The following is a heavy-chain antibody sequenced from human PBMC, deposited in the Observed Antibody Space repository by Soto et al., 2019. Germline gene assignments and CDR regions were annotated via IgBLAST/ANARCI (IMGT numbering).Heavy chain of an antibody. CDR2: ISYDGSNK. CDR1: GFTFSSYG. J-gene: IGHJ4*02. Sequence: QVQLVESGGGVVQPGRSLRLSCAASGFTFSSYGMHWVRQAPGKGLEWVAVISYDGSNKYYADSVKGRFTISRDNSKNTLYLQMNSLRAEDTAVYYCAKDSYYYGSGTRLPFDYWGQGTLVTVSS. D-gene: IGHD3-10*01. V-gene: IGHV3-30*18. CDR3: AKDSYYYGSGTRLPFDY.